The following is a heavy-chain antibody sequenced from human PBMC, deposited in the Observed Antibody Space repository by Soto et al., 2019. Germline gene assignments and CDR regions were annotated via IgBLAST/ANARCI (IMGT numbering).Heavy chain of an antibody. Sequence: SETLSLTCTVSGGSISSGDYYWSWIRQPPGKGLEWIGYIYYSGSTYYNPSLKSRVTISVDTSKNQFSLELGSVTAADTAVYYCARGLITGSSYSGAWYYSDHWGQGTPVTVSS. V-gene: IGHV4-30-4*01. J-gene: IGHJ4*02. CDR2: IYYSGST. CDR3: ARGLITGSSYSGAWYYSDH. D-gene: IGHD1-26*01. CDR1: GGSISSGDYY.